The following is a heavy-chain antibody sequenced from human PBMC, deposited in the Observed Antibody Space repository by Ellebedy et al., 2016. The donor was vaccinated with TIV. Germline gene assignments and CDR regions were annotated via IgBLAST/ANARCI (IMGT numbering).Heavy chain of an antibody. V-gene: IGHV3-23*01. CDR3: AKIPVAYNWNYADDH. CDR2: ITESGGNT. D-gene: IGHD1-7*01. CDR1: GLTFSSHA. J-gene: IGHJ5*02. Sequence: GESLKISCAASGLTFSSHAMSWVRQAPGKGLEWVSSITESGGNTYYADSVKGRFTISRDNSKDTLFLQMSSLRAEDTAVYYCAKIPVAYNWNYADDHWGQGTLVTVSS.